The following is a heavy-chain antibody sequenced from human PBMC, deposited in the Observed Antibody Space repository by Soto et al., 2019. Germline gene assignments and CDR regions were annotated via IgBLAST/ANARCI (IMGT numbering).Heavy chain of an antibody. Sequence: PSETLSLTCTVSGGSISSYYWSWIRQPAGKGLEWIGRIYTSGRTNYNPSLKSRVTMSVDTSKNQFSLKLSSVTAADTAVYYCARESGYDEIPYYYYGMDVWGQGTTVTVSS. CDR3: ARESGYDEIPYYYYGMDV. D-gene: IGHD5-12*01. CDR2: IYTSGRT. J-gene: IGHJ6*02. CDR1: GGSISSYY. V-gene: IGHV4-4*07.